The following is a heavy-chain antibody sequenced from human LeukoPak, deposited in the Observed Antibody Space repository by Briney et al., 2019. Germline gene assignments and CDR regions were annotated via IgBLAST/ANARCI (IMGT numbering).Heavy chain of an antibody. D-gene: IGHD5-18*01. CDR2: FYYTGSS. Sequence: PSETLSLTCTVSGGSISGSSYYWSWIRQPPGKGLEWIGYFYYTGSSNYNPSLKSRVTISLDSSKNQFSLELSSVTAADTAVYYCARGIFLNTAVASPFDNWGQGTLVTVSS. V-gene: IGHV4-61*01. J-gene: IGHJ4*02. CDR1: GGSISGSSYY. CDR3: ARGIFLNTAVASPFDN.